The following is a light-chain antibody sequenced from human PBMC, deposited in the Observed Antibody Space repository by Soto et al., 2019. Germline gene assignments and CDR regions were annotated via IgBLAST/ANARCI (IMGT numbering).Light chain of an antibody. J-gene: IGKJ1*01. V-gene: IGKV1-5*03. CDR2: KAS. CDR3: QQYRTLGS. CDR1: QSISNW. Sequence: EIQMTQSPATLSASVGDRVTITCRASQSISNWLAWYQQKPGEVPKLLIYKASSLESGVPSRFSGSGSETEFTLNISSLQPDDFATYYCQQYRTLGSFGQGTKVEVK.